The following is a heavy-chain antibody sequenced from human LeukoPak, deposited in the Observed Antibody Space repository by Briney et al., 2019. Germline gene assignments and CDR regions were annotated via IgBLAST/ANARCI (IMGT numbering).Heavy chain of an antibody. CDR1: GGSISSSNW. D-gene: IGHD6-13*01. CDR2: IYHSGST. J-gene: IGHJ6*03. V-gene: IGHV4-4*02. CDR3: ARVIQQLVRDYYYYYMDV. Sequence: KTSGTLSLTCAVSGGSISSSNWWSWVRQPPGKGLEWIGEIYHSGSTNYNPSLKSRVTISVDKSKNQFSLKLSSVTAADTAVYYCARVIQQLVRDYYYYYMDVRGKGTTVTVSS.